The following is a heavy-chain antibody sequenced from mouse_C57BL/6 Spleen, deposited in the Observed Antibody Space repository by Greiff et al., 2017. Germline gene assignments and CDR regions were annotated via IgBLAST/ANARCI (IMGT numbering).Heavy chain of an antibody. V-gene: IGHV1-52*01. J-gene: IGHJ3*01. Sequence: QVQLQQPGAELVRPGSSVKLSCKASGYTFTSYWMHWVKQRPIQGLEWIGNIDPSDSETHYNQKFKDKATLTVDKSSITAYMQLSSLTSEDSAVYYCARGWDGGFAYWGQGTLVTVSA. CDR3: ARGWDGGFAY. CDR1: GYTFTSYW. CDR2: IDPSDSET. D-gene: IGHD4-1*01.